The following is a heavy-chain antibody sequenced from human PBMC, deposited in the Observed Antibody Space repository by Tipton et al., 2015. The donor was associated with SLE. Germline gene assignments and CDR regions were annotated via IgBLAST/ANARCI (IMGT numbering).Heavy chain of an antibody. D-gene: IGHD3-16*02. CDR3: ARAQGFMITFGGVIAPDS. CDR1: GGSFSGYY. J-gene: IGHJ5*01. Sequence: TLSLTCAVYGGSFSGYYWSWSRQPPGKGLEWIGYIYYSGSTNYNPSLKSRVTISVDTSKNQFSLKLNSVTAADTAVYYCARAQGFMITFGGVIAPDSWGQGTLVTVSS. CDR2: IYYSGST. V-gene: IGHV4-34*01.